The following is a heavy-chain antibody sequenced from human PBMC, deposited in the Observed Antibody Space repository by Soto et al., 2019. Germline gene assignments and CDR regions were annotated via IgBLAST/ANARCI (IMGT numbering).Heavy chain of an antibody. CDR1: GFTVSSNH. CDR3: ARGDTAFDY. CDR2: IYSGGST. J-gene: IGHJ4*02. Sequence: EVQLVESGGGLVQPGGSLRLSCAASGFTVSSNHMNWVRQAPGKGLEWVSIIYSGGSTFYADSVKGRFTNSRDNSKNTLYLQMNSLRVGDTAVYYCARGDTAFDYWGQGTLVTVSS. D-gene: IGHD5-18*01. V-gene: IGHV3-66*01.